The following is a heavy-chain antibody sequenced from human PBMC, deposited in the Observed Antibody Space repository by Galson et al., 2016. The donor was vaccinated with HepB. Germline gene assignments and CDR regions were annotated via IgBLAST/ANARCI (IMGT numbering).Heavy chain of an antibody. CDR3: ARFSGRYNGDFDY. CDR1: GFTFSSSE. Sequence: SLRLSCAASGFTFSSSEMNWLRQAPGKGLEWVSYITGSSDFIKYADSVKGRFTVSRDSSKNTLYLQMNSLRAEDTAVYYCARFSGRYNGDFDYWGQGTLVTVSS. CDR2: ITGSSDFI. J-gene: IGHJ4*02. V-gene: IGHV3-23*01. D-gene: IGHD1-26*01.